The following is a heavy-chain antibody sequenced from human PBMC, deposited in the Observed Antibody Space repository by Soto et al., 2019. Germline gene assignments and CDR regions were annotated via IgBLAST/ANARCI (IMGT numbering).Heavy chain of an antibody. CDR2: ISGSSGHT. Sequence: PGGSLRLSCAASGFTFSSFAMNWVRQAPGKGLEWVSAISGSSGHTYYADSVKGRFIISRDNSKNTLYLQMDSLSADDTAVYYCARGPSEYIWGSYLRYCDSWGQGSLVTVSS. V-gene: IGHV3-23*01. J-gene: IGHJ4*02. CDR1: GFTFSSFA. D-gene: IGHD3-16*02. CDR3: ARGPSEYIWGSYLRYCDS.